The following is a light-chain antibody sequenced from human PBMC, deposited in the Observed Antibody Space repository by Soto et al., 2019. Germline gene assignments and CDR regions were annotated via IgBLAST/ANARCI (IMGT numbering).Light chain of an antibody. CDR3: QQYNSF. V-gene: IGKV1-5*01. Sequence: DMQMTQSPSTLSASVGDRVTITCRASQNINRWLARYQQRPGKAPKLLMYDASTLESGVPSRISGSGSGTEFTLTISILEPDDYATYYCQQYNSFFGQGTKLEIK. CDR1: QNINRW. J-gene: IGKJ2*01. CDR2: DAS.